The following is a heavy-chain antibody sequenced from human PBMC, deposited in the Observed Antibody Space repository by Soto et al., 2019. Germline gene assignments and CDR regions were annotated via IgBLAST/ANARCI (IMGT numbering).Heavy chain of an antibody. CDR2: INHSGST. CDR1: GGSFSGYY. D-gene: IGHD1-26*01. J-gene: IGHJ6*03. V-gene: IGHV4-34*01. Sequence: SETLSLTCAVYGGSFSGYYWSWIRQPPGKGLEWIGEINHSGSTNYNPSLKSRVTISVDTSKNQFSLKLSSVTAADTAVYYCASVGVPISYYYYYMDVWGKGTTVTVSS. CDR3: ASVGVPISYYYYYMDV.